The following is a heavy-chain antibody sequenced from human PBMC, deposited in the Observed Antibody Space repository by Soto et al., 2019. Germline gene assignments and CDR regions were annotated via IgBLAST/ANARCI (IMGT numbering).Heavy chain of an antibody. CDR3: ADSPYYDYVWGSYRSLDFDY. J-gene: IGHJ4*02. CDR2: IYWDDDK. V-gene: IGHV2-5*02. D-gene: IGHD3-16*02. Sequence: QITLKESGPTLVKPTQTLMLTCTFSGFSLSTSGVGVGWIRQPPGKALEWLALIYWDDDKRYSPSLKSRLTINKDTSKNQVVLTMTNMDPVDTATYYCADSPYYDYVWGSYRSLDFDYWGQGTLVTVSS. CDR1: GFSLSTSGVG.